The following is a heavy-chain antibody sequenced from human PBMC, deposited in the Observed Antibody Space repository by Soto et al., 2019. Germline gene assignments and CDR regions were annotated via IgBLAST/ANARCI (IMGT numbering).Heavy chain of an antibody. CDR3: ARTYTGLNWEVDY. J-gene: IGHJ4*02. CDR2: IYYSGST. CDR1: GGSIRSYY. V-gene: IGHV4-59*12. D-gene: IGHD7-27*01. Sequence: PSETLSLTCTVSGGSIRSYYRSWIRQPPGKGLEWIGYIYYSGSTNYNPSLKSRVTISVDTSKNQFSLQLNSVTPEDTAVYYCARTYTGLNWEVDYWGQGTLVTVSS.